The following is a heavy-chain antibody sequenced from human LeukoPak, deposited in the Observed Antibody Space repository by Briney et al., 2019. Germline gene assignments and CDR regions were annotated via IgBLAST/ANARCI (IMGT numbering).Heavy chain of an antibody. CDR3: ARVGARGVDTAMVAYYYGMDV. CDR2: ISSSGSTI. J-gene: IGHJ6*02. V-gene: IGHV3-11*01. D-gene: IGHD5-18*01. CDR1: GFTFSSYW. Sequence: GGSLRLSCAASGFTFSSYWMSWIRQAPGKGLEWVSYISSSGSTIYYADSVKGRFTISRDNAKNSLYLQMNSLRAEDTAVYYCARVGARGVDTAMVAYYYGMDVWGQGATVTVSS.